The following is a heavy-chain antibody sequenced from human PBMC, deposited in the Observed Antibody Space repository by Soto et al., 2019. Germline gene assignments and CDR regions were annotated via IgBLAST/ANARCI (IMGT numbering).Heavy chain of an antibody. Sequence: SETLSLTCTVSGGSISSGDYYWSWIRQPPGKGLEWIGYIYYSGSTYYNPSLKSRVTISVDTSKNQFSLKLSSVTAADTAVYYCAREKYDYVWGSYRLFDPWGQGTLVTVSS. CDR2: IYYSGST. CDR1: GGSISSGDYY. J-gene: IGHJ5*02. V-gene: IGHV4-30-4*01. D-gene: IGHD3-16*02. CDR3: AREKYDYVWGSYRLFDP.